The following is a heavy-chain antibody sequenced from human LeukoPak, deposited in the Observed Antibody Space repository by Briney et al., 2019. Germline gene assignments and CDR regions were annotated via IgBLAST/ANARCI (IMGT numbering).Heavy chain of an antibody. CDR3: ARDTPGRYYDSSGYYYA. Sequence: GGSLRLSCAASGFIFSSYWMSWVRQAPGKGLVWVSRINSDGSSTSYADSVKGRFTISRDNAKNTLYLQMNSLRAEDTAVYYCARDTPGRYYDSSGYYYAWGQGTLVTVSS. J-gene: IGHJ5*02. D-gene: IGHD3-22*01. CDR1: GFIFSSYW. V-gene: IGHV3-74*01. CDR2: INSDGSST.